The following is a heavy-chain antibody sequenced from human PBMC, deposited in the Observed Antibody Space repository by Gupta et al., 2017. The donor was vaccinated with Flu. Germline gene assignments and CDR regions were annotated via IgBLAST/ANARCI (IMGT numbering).Heavy chain of an antibody. CDR3: TRDAYTAAPPSFDL. Sequence: EEQLVESGGGLVQPGRSLRLSCAGSGFTFSRHEMNWVRQAPGKGLEWISFISSSGRTTYYADSVKGRFAISRDNTKNSMFLQMINLTAEDTGLYFCTRDAYTAAPPSFDLWGQGVRVTVSS. D-gene: IGHD3-9*01. CDR2: ISSSGRTT. CDR1: GFTFSRHE. J-gene: IGHJ4*02. V-gene: IGHV3-48*03.